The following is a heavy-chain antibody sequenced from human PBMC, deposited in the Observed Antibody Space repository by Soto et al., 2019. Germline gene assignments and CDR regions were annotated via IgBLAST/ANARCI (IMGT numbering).Heavy chain of an antibody. CDR3: ARDSGGMDV. CDR1: GYTFTSYA. V-gene: IGHV1-3*01. J-gene: IGHJ6*02. CDR2: INAGNGNT. Sequence: QVQLVQSGAEMKKPGASVKISCKTSGYTFTSYALHWVRQAPGQRLEWMGWINAGNGNTKYSQKFQGRVIITRDTSASTAYMELRSLRSEDKAVYYCARDSGGMDVWGQGTTVTVSS.